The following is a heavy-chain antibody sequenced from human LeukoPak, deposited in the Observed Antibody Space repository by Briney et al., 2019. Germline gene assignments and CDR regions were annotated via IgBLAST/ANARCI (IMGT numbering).Heavy chain of an antibody. J-gene: IGHJ4*02. CDR2: IYPGDSDT. CDR3: ARPIRYSGYDYVGYYFDY. Sequence: GESLKISCKGSGYSFTSYWIGWVRQMPGKGLEGMGIIYPGDSDTRYSPSFQGQVTISADKSISTAYLQWISLKASDTAMYYCARPIRYSGYDYVGYYFDYWGQGTLVTVSS. V-gene: IGHV5-51*01. D-gene: IGHD5-12*01. CDR1: GYSFTSYW.